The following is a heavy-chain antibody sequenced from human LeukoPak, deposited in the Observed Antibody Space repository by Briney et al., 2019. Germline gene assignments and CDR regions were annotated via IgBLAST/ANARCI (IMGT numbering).Heavy chain of an antibody. CDR1: GFTFSSYA. Sequence: GGSLRLSCAASGFTFSSYAMSWVRQAPGKGLEWVSAISGSGGSTYYADSVKGRFTISRDNSKNTLYLQMNSLRAEDTAVYYCAKDRERFLEWLSNPLDYWGQGTLVTVSS. J-gene: IGHJ4*02. V-gene: IGHV3-23*01. D-gene: IGHD3-3*01. CDR3: AKDRERFLEWLSNPLDY. CDR2: ISGSGGST.